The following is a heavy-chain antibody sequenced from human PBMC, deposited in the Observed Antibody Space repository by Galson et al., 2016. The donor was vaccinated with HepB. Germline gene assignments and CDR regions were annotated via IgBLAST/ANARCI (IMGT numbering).Heavy chain of an antibody. V-gene: IGHV3-72*01. CDR2: IRNKDRSYTT. CDR1: GFTFSDYF. Sequence: SLRLSCAASGFTFSDYFIDWVRQAPGKGLEWVGRIRNKDRSYTTDYAASVKGRFTISRDDSKNSVYLQMNSLKTEDTGLYYCATYGSGRKFDFWGQGTLVTVSS. J-gene: IGHJ4*02. CDR3: ATYGSGRKFDF. D-gene: IGHD3-10*01.